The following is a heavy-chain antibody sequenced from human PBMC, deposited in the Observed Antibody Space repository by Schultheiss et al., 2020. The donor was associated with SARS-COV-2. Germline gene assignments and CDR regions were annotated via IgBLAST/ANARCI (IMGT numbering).Heavy chain of an antibody. D-gene: IGHD5-12*01. CDR2: IYYSGST. CDR3: ARLWGVATYWAEYYYYGMDV. V-gene: IGHV4-59*08. J-gene: IGHJ6*02. CDR1: GGSISSYY. Sequence: SETLSLTCTVSGGSISSYYWSWIRQPPGKGLEWIGYIYYSGSTNYNPSLKSRVTISVDTSKNQFSLKLSSVTAADTAVYYCARLWGVATYWAEYYYYGMDVWGQGTTVTVSS.